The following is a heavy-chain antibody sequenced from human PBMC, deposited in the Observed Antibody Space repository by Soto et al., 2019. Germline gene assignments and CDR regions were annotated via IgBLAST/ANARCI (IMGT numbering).Heavy chain of an antibody. CDR2: IYSGGST. CDR3: AREGYCSGGRCYSNLRYYYGMDV. V-gene: IGHV3-66*01. CDR1: GFTVSSNY. D-gene: IGHD2-15*01. Sequence: EVQLVESGGGLVQPGGSLRLSCAASGFTVSSNYMSWVRQAPGKGLEWVSVIYSGGSTYYADSVKGRFTISRDNSKNTRYLQMNSLRAEDTAVYYCAREGYCSGGRCYSNLRYYYGMDVWGQGTTVTVSS. J-gene: IGHJ6*02.